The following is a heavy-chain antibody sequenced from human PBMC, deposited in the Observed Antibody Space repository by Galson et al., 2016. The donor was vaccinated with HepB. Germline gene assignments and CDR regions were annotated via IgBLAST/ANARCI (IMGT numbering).Heavy chain of an antibody. V-gene: IGHV6-1*01. CDR1: GDSVSSISAA. CDR2: TYYRSKWYN. Sequence: CAISGDSVSSISAAWNWIRQSPSRGLEWLGRTYYRSKWYNDYAESVKSRITINPDTSKNQFSLQLNSVTPEDTAVYYCARVVGRGVYDGRFDYWGQGILVTVSS. CDR3: ARVVGRGVYDGRFDY. D-gene: IGHD5/OR15-5a*01. J-gene: IGHJ4*02.